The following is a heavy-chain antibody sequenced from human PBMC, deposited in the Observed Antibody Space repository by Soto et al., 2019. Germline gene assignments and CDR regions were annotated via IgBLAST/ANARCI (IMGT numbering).Heavy chain of an antibody. V-gene: IGHV3-23*01. CDR1: GFTFSSYA. D-gene: IGHD3-10*01. CDR3: ANDRCRGP. J-gene: IGHJ5*02. CDR2: ISGSGGST. Sequence: PVGSLRLSCAASGFTFSSYAMNWVRQAPGKGLEWVSYISGSGGSTYYADSVQGRFTISSDNSKNTLYLHMNSLRVEDTAVYYCANDRCRGPWRQGPLFTVSS.